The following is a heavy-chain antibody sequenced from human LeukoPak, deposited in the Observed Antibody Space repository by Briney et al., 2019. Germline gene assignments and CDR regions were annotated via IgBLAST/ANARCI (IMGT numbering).Heavy chain of an antibody. D-gene: IGHD3-10*01. CDR1: GFTFSSYS. CDR2: ISSSSSYI. J-gene: IGHJ4*02. Sequence: PGGSLRLSCAASGFTFSSYSMNWVRQAPGKGLEWVSSISSSSSYIYYADSVKGRFTISRDNAKNSLYLQMNSLRAEDTAVYYCARDVDPRFGELLPLGIIDYWGQGTLVTVSS. CDR3: ARDVDPRFGELLPLGIIDY. V-gene: IGHV3-21*01.